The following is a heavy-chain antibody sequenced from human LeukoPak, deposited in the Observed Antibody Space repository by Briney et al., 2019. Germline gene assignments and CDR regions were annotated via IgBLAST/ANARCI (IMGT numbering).Heavy chain of an antibody. Sequence: GASVKVSCKASGYTFTGYYMHWVRQAPGQGLEWMGGIIPIFGTANYAQKFQGRVTITADESTSTAYMELSSLRSEDTAVYYCASSSRRRNYYDSSGYYRDAFDIWGQGTMVTVSS. V-gene: IGHV1-69*13. CDR3: ASSSRRRNYYDSSGYYRDAFDI. D-gene: IGHD3-22*01. J-gene: IGHJ3*02. CDR2: IIPIFGTA. CDR1: GYTFTGYY.